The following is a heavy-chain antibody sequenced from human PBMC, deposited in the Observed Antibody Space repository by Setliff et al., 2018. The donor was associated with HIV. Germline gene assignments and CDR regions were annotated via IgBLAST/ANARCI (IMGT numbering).Heavy chain of an antibody. D-gene: IGHD5-18*01. CDR3: ARDFRIQLWLRSPFDY. CDR1: GFSFDDYS. Sequence: PGGSLRLSCAASGFSFDDYSMHWVRQAPGKGLEWVSLISWDGGSTKYADSVEGRFIISRDNAKNSLYLQMNSLRAEDTAVYYCARDFRIQLWLRSPFDYWGQGTLVTVSS. V-gene: IGHV3-43*01. J-gene: IGHJ4*02. CDR2: ISWDGGST.